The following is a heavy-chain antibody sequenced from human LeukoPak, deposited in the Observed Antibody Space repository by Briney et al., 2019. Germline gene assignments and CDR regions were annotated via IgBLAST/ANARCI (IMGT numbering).Heavy chain of an antibody. D-gene: IGHD2-15*01. Sequence: PGGSLRLSCAASGFTVSSNYMSWVRQAPGKGLEWVSVIYSGGSTYYADSVRGRFTISRDNSKNTLYLQMNSLRAEDTAVYYCAKDRAIYCSGGSCNGGYYFDYWGQGTLVTVSS. J-gene: IGHJ4*02. CDR2: IYSGGST. CDR1: GFTVSSNY. CDR3: AKDRAIYCSGGSCNGGYYFDY. V-gene: IGHV3-66*02.